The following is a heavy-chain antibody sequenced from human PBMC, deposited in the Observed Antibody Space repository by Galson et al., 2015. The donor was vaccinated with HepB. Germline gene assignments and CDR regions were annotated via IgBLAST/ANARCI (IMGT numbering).Heavy chain of an antibody. D-gene: IGHD5-24*01. J-gene: IGHJ5*02. CDR3: VRVVPREGYNGLGFNWFDP. CDR1: GYTFRNHG. Sequence: SVKVSCKASGYTFRNHGISWVRQAPGQGLEWMGWVSAYNGNTDYSEKYLGRVTMTTNPSPTTAYMERKGLRSDDTAVYYCVRVVPREGYNGLGFNWFDPWGQGTPVIVSS. CDR2: VSAYNGNT. V-gene: IGHV1-18*01.